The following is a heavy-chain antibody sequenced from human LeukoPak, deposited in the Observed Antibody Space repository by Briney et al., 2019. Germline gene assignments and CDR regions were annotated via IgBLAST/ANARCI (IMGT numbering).Heavy chain of an antibody. D-gene: IGHD3-10*01. Sequence: GGSLRLSCSASGFTFSSYAMHWVRQAPGKGLEYVSAISSNGGSTYYADSVKGRFTISRDNSKNTLYLQMSSLRAEDTAVYYCVKATYYYSSGSHEIYYYGMDVWGQGTTVTVSS. CDR3: VKATYYYSSGSHEIYYYGMDV. CDR2: ISSNGGST. J-gene: IGHJ6*02. CDR1: GFTFSSYA. V-gene: IGHV3-64D*06.